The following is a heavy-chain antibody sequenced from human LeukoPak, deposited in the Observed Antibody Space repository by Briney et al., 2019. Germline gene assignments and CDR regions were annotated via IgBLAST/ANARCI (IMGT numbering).Heavy chain of an antibody. Sequence: GGSLRLSCAASGFTFSSYSMNWVRQAPGKGLEWVSYISSSSSTIYYADSVKGRFTISRDNAKNSLYLQMNSLRAEDTAVYYCAREEMEASSGMRSDVWGKGTTVTVSS. D-gene: IGHD6-13*01. J-gene: IGHJ6*04. CDR3: AREEMEASSGMRSDV. V-gene: IGHV3-48*01. CDR2: ISSSSSTI. CDR1: GFTFSSYS.